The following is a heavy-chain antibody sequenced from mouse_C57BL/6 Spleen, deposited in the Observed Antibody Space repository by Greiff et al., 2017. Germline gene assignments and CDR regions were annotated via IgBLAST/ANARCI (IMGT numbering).Heavy chain of an antibody. J-gene: IGHJ1*03. V-gene: IGHV1-7*01. D-gene: IGHD1-1*01. CDR1: GYTFTSYW. CDR2: INPSSGYT. Sequence: VQRVESGAELAKPGASVKLSCKASGYTFTSYWMHWVKQRPGQGLEWIGYINPSSGYTKYNQKFKDKATLTADKSSSTAYMQLSSLTYEDSAVYYCASGDYYGSSYGYFDVWGTGTTVTVSS. CDR3: ASGDYYGSSYGYFDV.